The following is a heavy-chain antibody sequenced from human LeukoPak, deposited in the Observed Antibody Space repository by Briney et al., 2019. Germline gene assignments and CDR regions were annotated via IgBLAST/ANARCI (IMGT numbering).Heavy chain of an antibody. CDR3: ARTTAAGCDY. V-gene: IGHV4-59*01. CDR1: GGSISSNY. J-gene: IGHJ4*02. CDR2: IYYSGST. Sequence: SETLSLTCTVSGGSISSNYWSWIRQPPGKGLEWIGYIYYSGSTNYNPSLKSRVTISVDTSKNQFSLKLSSVTAADTAVYYCARTTAAGCDYWGQGTLVTVSS. D-gene: IGHD6-13*01.